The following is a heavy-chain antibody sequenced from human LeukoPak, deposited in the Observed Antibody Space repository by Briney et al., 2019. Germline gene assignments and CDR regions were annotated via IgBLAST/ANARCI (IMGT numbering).Heavy chain of an antibody. CDR3: TRLNPLNWFDP. CDR2: ISYDGSNK. Sequence: GGSLRLSCAVSGFTFSSYGMHWVRQAPGKGLEWVAVISYDGSNKYYADSVKGRFTISRDNSKNTLYLQMNSLKTEDTAVYYCTRLNPLNWFDPWGQGTLVTVSS. V-gene: IGHV3-30*03. CDR1: GFTFSSYG. J-gene: IGHJ5*02.